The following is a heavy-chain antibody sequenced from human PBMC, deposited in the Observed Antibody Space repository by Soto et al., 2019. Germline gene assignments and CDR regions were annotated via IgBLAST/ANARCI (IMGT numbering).Heavy chain of an antibody. Sequence: SETLSLTCTVSGGSINSFYWGWIRQPPGKGLEWIGNIYYTGSTNYSPSLKSRVTISSDPSKNQFSLRLTTVTAADTALYYCARGKTYEAFDIWGPGTMVTVSS. J-gene: IGHJ3*02. V-gene: IGHV4-59*01. CDR2: IYYTGST. CDR3: ARGKTYEAFDI. CDR1: GGSINSFY.